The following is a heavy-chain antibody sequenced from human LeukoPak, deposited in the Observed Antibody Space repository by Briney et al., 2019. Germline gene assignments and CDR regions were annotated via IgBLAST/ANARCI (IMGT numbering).Heavy chain of an antibody. CDR2: IYHSGST. V-gene: IGHV4-30-2*01. CDR1: GGSISSGGYS. CDR3: ARTIVGAVAFDY. Sequence: SEILSLTCAVSGGSISSGGYSWSWIRQPPGKGLEWIGYIYHSGSTYYNPSLKSRVTISVDRSKNQFSLKLSSVTAADTAVYYCARTIVGAVAFDYWGQGTLVTVSS. J-gene: IGHJ4*02. D-gene: IGHD1-26*01.